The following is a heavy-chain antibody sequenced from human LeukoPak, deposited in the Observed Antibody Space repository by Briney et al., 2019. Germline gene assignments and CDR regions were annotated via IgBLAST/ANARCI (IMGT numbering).Heavy chain of an antibody. D-gene: IGHD3-10*01. CDR1: GGSFSGYY. CDR3: AREARYYGSGSYYTPPRYFQH. J-gene: IGHJ1*01. Sequence: PSETLSLTCAVYGGSFSGYYWSWIRQPPGKGLEWIGEINHSGSTNYNPSLKSRATISVDTSKNQFSLKLSSVTAADTAVYYCAREARYYGSGSYYTPPRYFQHWGQGTLVTVSS. CDR2: INHSGST. V-gene: IGHV4-34*01.